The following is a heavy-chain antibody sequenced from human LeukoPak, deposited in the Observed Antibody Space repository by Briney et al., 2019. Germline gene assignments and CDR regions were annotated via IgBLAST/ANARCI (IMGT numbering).Heavy chain of an antibody. V-gene: IGHV4-59*08. CDR3: ARQNYGDGYFDY. CDR2: IYYSGST. CDR1: GGSISSYY. D-gene: IGHD4-17*01. Sequence: SETLSLTCTVSGGSISSYYWSWIRQPPGKGLEWIGYIYYSGSTNYNPSLKSRVTISVDTSKNQFSLKLSSVTAADTAVYYCARQNYGDGYFDYWGQGTLVTVSS. J-gene: IGHJ4*02.